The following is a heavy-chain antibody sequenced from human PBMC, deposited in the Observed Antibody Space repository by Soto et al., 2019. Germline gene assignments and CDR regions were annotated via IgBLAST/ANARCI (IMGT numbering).Heavy chain of an antibody. CDR1: VFTFSSYG. Sequence: WGALRVACAPSVFTFSSYGMHWVRQAPGRGLDWVAVISYDGSNKYYADSVKGRFTISRDNSKNTLYLQMNSLRAEDTAVYYCAKELAAVATSWYYYGMDVWGQGTTVTVSS. J-gene: IGHJ6*01. D-gene: IGHD5-12*01. V-gene: IGHV3-30*18. CDR2: ISYDGSNK. CDR3: AKELAAVATSWYYYGMDV.